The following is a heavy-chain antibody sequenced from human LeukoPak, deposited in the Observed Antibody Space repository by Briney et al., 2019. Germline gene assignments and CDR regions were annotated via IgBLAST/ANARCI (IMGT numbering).Heavy chain of an antibody. CDR1: GFTFDDYG. J-gene: IGHJ6*03. CDR2: INWNGGST. Sequence: GGSLRLSCAASGFTFDDYGMSWVRQAPGKGLEWVSGINWNGGSTGYADSVKGRFTISRDNAKNSLYLQMNSLRAEDTALYYCARAARDSSSWYRYYYYYYMDVWGKGTTVTVSS. D-gene: IGHD6-13*01. V-gene: IGHV3-20*04. CDR3: ARAARDSSSWYRYYYYYYMDV.